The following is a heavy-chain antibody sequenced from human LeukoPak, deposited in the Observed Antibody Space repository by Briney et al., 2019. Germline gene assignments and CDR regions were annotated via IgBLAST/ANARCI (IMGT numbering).Heavy chain of an antibody. D-gene: IGHD3-22*01. CDR3: AAVPYYYDSSGYYPHNWFDP. V-gene: IGHV1-46*01. CDR2: INPSGGST. CDR1: GYTFTSYY. Sequence: ASVKVSCKASGYTFTSYYMHWVRQAPGQGLEWMGIINPSGGSTSYAQKFQGRVTLTTDTSTSTAYMELSSLRSEDTAVYYCAAVPYYYDSSGYYPHNWFDPWGQGTLVTVSS. J-gene: IGHJ5*02.